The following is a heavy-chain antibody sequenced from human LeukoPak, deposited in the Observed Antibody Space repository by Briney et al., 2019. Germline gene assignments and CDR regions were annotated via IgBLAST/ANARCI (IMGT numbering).Heavy chain of an antibody. J-gene: IGHJ5*02. Sequence: GGSLRLSCAASGFTFSSYWMSWARQAPGKGLEWVANIKQDGSEKYYVDSVKGRFTISRDNAKNSLYLQMNSLRAEDTAVYYCARDVFGSSSWYFDPWGQGTLVTVSS. D-gene: IGHD6-13*01. V-gene: IGHV3-7*01. CDR2: IKQDGSEK. CDR3: ARDVFGSSSWYFDP. CDR1: GFTFSSYW.